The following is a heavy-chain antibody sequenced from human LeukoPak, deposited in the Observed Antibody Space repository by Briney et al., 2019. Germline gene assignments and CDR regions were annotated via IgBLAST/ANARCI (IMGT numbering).Heavy chain of an antibody. V-gene: IGHV3-23*01. Sequence: GGSLRLSCAASGFTFSSYGMHWVRQAPGKGLEWVSAITGSGDTTFYADSVEGRFTISRDNSKSTVLLQLSSLRAEDTAVYYCAKHQVRSHDYWGQGTLVTVSS. CDR1: GFTFSSYG. CDR3: AKHQVRSHDY. J-gene: IGHJ4*02. CDR2: ITGSGDTT. D-gene: IGHD3-3*01.